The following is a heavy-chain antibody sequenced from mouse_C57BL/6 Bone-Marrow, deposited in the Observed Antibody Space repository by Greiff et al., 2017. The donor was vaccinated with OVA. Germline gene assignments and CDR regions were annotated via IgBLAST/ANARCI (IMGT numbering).Heavy chain of an antibody. D-gene: IGHD2-2*01. J-gene: IGHJ1*03. CDR1: GYTFTSYW. CDR3: AIWLPYWYFDV. CDR2: IYPSDSET. V-gene: IGHV1-61*01. Sequence: VKLQQPGAELVRPGSSVKLSCKASGYTFTSYWMDWVKQRPGQGLEWIGNIYPSDSETHYNQKFKDKATLTVDKSSSTAYMQLSSLTSEDSAVYYCAIWLPYWYFDVWGTGTTVTVSS.